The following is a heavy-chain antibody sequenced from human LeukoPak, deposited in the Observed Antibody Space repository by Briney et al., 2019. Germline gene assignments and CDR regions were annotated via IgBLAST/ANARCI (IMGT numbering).Heavy chain of an antibody. D-gene: IGHD6-6*01. J-gene: IGHJ6*02. Sequence: PSETLSLTCAVYGGSFSGYYWSWIRQPPGKGLEWIGEINHSGSTNYTPSPKCRVTISVDTSKNQSSLKWNSVTAADTAGYYCARVEYSSSLGYYGTDVWGQGTTVTVSS. CDR3: ARVEYSSSLGYYGTDV. V-gene: IGHV4-34*01. CDR2: INHSGST. CDR1: GGSFSGYY.